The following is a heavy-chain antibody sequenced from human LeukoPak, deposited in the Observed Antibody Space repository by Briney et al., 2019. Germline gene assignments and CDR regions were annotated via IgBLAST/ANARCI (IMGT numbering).Heavy chain of an antibody. CDR1: GFTFSNAW. CDR3: ARDWGGYGPTSHDY. Sequence: PGGSLRLSCAASGFTFSNAWMSWVRQAPGRGLVWVSRISSDGSSTIYADSVKGRFTISRDNAKNTLYLQMNSLRAEDTAVYYCARDWGGYGPTSHDYWGQGTLVTVSS. CDR2: ISSDGSST. D-gene: IGHD3-16*01. J-gene: IGHJ4*02. V-gene: IGHV3-74*01.